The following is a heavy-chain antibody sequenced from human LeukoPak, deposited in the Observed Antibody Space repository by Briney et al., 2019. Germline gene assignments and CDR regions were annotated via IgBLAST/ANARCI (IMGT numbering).Heavy chain of an antibody. J-gene: IGHJ4*02. V-gene: IGHV5-51*01. CDR1: GYIFTSYW. D-gene: IGHD5-24*01. CDR3: ARLSDGYNDF. CDR2: IYPGDSDT. Sequence: GESLKISCTGSGYIFTSYWIAWVRQMPGKGLESMGIIYPGDSDTRYSPSFQGQVTFSADKSISTAYLQWSSLKASDTAMYYCARLSDGYNDFWGQGTLVTVSS.